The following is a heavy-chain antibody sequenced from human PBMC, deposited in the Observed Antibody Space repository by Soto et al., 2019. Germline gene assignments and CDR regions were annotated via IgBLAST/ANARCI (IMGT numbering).Heavy chain of an antibody. Sequence: AGPLSLSRAASVCILSSDLRHRLSLAPEGGLVWVSRINTDGSGTTYADSVKGRFTISRDNSKNTLYLQMNSLRAEDTAVYYCAKARIGSSGYYYSFDYWGQGTLVTVSS. CDR2: INTDGSGT. CDR1: VCILSSDL. D-gene: IGHD3-22*01. CDR3: AKARIGSSGYYYSFDY. V-gene: IGHV3-74*01. J-gene: IGHJ4*02.